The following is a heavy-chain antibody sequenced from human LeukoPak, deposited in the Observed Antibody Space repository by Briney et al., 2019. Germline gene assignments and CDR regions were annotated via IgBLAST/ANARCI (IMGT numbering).Heavy chain of an antibody. CDR2: ISYDGSNK. CDR1: GFTFSSYA. Sequence: HAGGSLRLSCAASGFTFSSYAMHWVRQAPGKGLEWVAVISYDGSNKYYADSVKGRFTISRDNSKNTLYLQMNSLRAEDTAVYHCAREDIVVVTASNSVYYYYYGMDVWGQRTTVTVSS. J-gene: IGHJ6*02. V-gene: IGHV3-30-3*01. CDR3: AREDIVVVTASNSVYYYYYGMDV. D-gene: IGHD2-21*02.